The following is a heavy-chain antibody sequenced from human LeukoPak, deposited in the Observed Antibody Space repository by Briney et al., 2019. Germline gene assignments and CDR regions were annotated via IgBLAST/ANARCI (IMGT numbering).Heavy chain of an antibody. J-gene: IGHJ4*02. CDR2: INSDGSSA. D-gene: IGHD3-22*01. V-gene: IGHV3-74*01. CDR1: GFTFSSYL. CDR3: ARDSWYYYDSSGYYRDY. Sequence: GGSLRLSCAASGFTFSSYLMHWVRQAPGKGLVWVSRINSDGSSAIYADSVKGRFTFSRDNAKNTLYLQMNSLRAEDTAVHYCARDSWYYYDSSGYYRDYWGQGTLVTVSS.